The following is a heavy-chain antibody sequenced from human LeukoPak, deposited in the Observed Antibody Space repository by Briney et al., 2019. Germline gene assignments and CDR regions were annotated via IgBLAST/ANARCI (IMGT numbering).Heavy chain of an antibody. V-gene: IGHV4-39*01. J-gene: IGHJ4*02. CDR2: IYYSGST. Sequence: SETLSLTCTVSGGSISSSSYYWGWIRQPSGKGLEWIGSIYYSGSTYYNPSLKSRVTISVDTSKNQFSLKLSSVTAADTAVYYCARSDYYDSSGYLGVDYWGQGTLVTVSS. CDR1: GGSISSSSYY. D-gene: IGHD3-22*01. CDR3: ARSDYYDSSGYLGVDY.